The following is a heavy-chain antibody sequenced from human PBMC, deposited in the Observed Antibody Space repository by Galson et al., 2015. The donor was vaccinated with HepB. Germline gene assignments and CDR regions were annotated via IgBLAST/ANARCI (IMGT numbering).Heavy chain of an antibody. Sequence: SLRLSCAASGLSFSTYTMSWVRQSPGRGLQWVSYISTNGATTYYTDSVKGRFTISRDNSKTTLYLQMNSLRAEDTAVYYCAKDGYIVATQIYGMDVWGQGTTVTVSS. D-gene: IGHD5-12*01. J-gene: IGHJ6*02. CDR3: AKDGYIVATQIYGMDV. CDR2: ISTNGATT. CDR1: GLSFSTYT. V-gene: IGHV3-23*01.